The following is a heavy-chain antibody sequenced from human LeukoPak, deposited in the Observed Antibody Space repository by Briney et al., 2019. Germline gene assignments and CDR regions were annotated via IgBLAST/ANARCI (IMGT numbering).Heavy chain of an antibody. CDR1: GYTFTGYY. J-gene: IGHJ6*02. CDR2: INPNSGGT. CDR3: AREEQVPYYYCGMDV. Sequence: ASVKVSCKASGYTFTGYYMHWVRQAPGQGLEWMGWINPNSGGTNYAQKFQGRVTMTRDTSISTAYMELSRLRSDDTAVYYCAREEQVPYYYCGMDVWGQGTTVTVSS. D-gene: IGHD1/OR15-1a*01. V-gene: IGHV1-2*02.